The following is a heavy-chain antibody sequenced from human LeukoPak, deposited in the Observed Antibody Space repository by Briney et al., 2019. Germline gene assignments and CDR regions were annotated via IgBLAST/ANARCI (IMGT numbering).Heavy chain of an antibody. CDR1: GYTFTSYA. CDR3: ARVGVLLWFGEYNWFDP. V-gene: IGHV1-3*01. Sequence: ASVKVSCKASGYTFTSYAMHWVRQAPGQRLEWMGWINAGNGNTKYSQKLQGRVTITRDTSASTAYMELSSLRSEDTAVYYCARVGVLLWFGEYNWFDPWGQGTLVTVSS. D-gene: IGHD3-10*01. J-gene: IGHJ5*02. CDR2: INAGNGNT.